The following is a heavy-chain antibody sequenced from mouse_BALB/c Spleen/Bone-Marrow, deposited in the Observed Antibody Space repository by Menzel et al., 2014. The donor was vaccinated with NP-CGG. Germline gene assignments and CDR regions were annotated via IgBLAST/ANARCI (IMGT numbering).Heavy chain of an antibody. J-gene: IGHJ3*01. D-gene: IGHD1-1*02. V-gene: IGHV1-4*02. CDR3: AREEWSTGFAY. Sequence: QVQLKHSAAELARPGASVKMSCKASGYTFTSYTMHWVKQRPGQGLEWIGYINPSSGYTEYNQKFKDKTTLTADKSSSTAYMQLSSLTSEDSAVYYCAREEWSTGFAYWGQGTLVTVSA. CDR1: GYTFTSYT. CDR2: INPSSGYT.